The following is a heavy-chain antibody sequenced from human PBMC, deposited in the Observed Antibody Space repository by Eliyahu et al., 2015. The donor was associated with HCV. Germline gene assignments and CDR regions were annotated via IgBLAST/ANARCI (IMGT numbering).Heavy chain of an antibody. CDR2: ISGSGGST. D-gene: IGHD4-11*01. J-gene: IGHJ6*04. CDR1: GFTFSSYX. V-gene: IGHV3-23*01. CDR3: AKENPATVTIQGYYYYYGMDV. Sequence: EVQLLESGGGLVQPGGSLRLSCAASGFTFSSYXMSWVRQAPGKGLEWVSAISGSGGSTYYADSVKGRFTISRDNSKNTLYLQMNSLRAEDTAVYYCAKENPATVTIQGYYYYYGMDVWGKGTTVTVSS.